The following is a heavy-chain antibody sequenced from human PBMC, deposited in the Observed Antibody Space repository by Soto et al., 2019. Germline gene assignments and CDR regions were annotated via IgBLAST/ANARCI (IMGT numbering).Heavy chain of an antibody. V-gene: IGHV1-69*01. J-gene: IGHJ4*02. CDR2: IIPIFGTA. Sequence: QVQLVQSGAEVKKPGSSGKVSCKASGGTFSSYAISWVRRAPGQGLEWMGGIIPIFGTANYAQKFQGRVTITADESTSTADMELSRLSSEDTAVYYCARDRDIVATLRRAFDYWGQGTLVTVS. CDR1: GGTFSSYA. CDR3: ARDRDIVATLRRAFDY. D-gene: IGHD5-12*01.